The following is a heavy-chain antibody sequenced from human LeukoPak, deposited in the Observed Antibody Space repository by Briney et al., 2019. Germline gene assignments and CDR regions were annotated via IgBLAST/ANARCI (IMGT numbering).Heavy chain of an antibody. Sequence: SGPTLVNPTQTLTLTCTFSGFSLSTSGVGVGWIRQPPGKALEWLALIYWNDDKRYSPSLKSRLTITKDTSKNQVVLTITNMDPVDTATYYCAHSPGQWLVLPYYYYGMDVWGQGTTVTVSS. CDR3: AHSPGQWLVLPYYYYGMDV. V-gene: IGHV2-5*01. D-gene: IGHD6-19*01. CDR2: IYWNDDK. J-gene: IGHJ6*02. CDR1: GFSLSTSGVG.